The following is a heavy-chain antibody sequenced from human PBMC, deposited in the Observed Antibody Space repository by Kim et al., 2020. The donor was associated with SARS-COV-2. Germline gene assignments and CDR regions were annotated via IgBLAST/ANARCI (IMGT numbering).Heavy chain of an antibody. J-gene: IGHJ6*02. V-gene: IGHV4-39*01. Sequence: SETLSLTCTVSGGSISSSSYYWGWIRQPPGKGLEWIGSIYYSGSTYYNPSLKSRVTISVDTSKNQFSLNLSSMTAADTAVYYCVGCEGVRGGQQLVYYYYYGMDVWGQGTTVTVSS. CDR2: IYYSGST. CDR1: GGSISSSSYY. D-gene: IGHD6-13*01. CDR3: VGCEGVRGGQQLVYYYYYGMDV.